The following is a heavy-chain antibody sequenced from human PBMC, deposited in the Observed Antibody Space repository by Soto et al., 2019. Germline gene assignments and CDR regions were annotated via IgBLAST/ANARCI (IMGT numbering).Heavy chain of an antibody. CDR3: ARLKAVAGTSDWFDP. D-gene: IGHD6-13*01. V-gene: IGHV4-59*01. Sequence: SETLSLTCTVSGASISSYYWGWIRQPPGKGLEWIAYIYYSGTTNYNPSLKSRATISVDTSKNQFSLKLSSVTAADTAVYYCARLKAVAGTSDWFDPWGQGTLVTV. CDR2: IYYSGTT. CDR1: GASISSYY. J-gene: IGHJ5*02.